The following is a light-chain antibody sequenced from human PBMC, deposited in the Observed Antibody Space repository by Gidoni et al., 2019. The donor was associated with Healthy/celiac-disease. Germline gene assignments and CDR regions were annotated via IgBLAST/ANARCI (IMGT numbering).Light chain of an antibody. CDR1: RSDIGYYDC. V-gene: IGLV2-14*01. CDR3: CSCTERNKII. J-gene: IGLJ2*01. CDR2: NVN. Sequence: QSALTQPASVSASAGQAITISCTVSRSDIGYYDCVSWYRQYPGKAPKLLIHNVNSRAPVVSFRFSGSKSGNTAALTISGLQTEYESDYYCCSCTERNKIIFGGGTKVTVL.